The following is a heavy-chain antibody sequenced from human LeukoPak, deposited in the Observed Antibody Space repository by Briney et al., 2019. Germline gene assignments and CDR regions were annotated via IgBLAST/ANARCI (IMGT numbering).Heavy chain of an antibody. D-gene: IGHD2-21*02. Sequence: GGSLRLSCAASGFTFSGYVMHWVRQAPGKGLEWVAVVSYDGGNKYYADSVKGRFSISRDNSKNTMYLQMNSLRDEDTALYYCARPYCGGDCYSFLDAFDIWGQRTMVTVSS. CDR3: ARPYCGGDCYSFLDAFDI. CDR2: VSYDGGNK. V-gene: IGHV3-30-3*01. CDR1: GFTFSGYV. J-gene: IGHJ3*02.